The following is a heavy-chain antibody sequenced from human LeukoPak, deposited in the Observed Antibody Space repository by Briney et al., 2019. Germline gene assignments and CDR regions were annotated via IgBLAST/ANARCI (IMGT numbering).Heavy chain of an antibody. D-gene: IGHD3-22*01. J-gene: IGHJ6*03. CDR2: ISAYNGNT. CDR3: AREYYYDSSGSSYYYYYMDV. CDR1: VYTFTSYG. Sequence: ASVKVSCKASVYTFTSYGISWVRQAPGQGLEWMGWISAYNGNTNYAQKLQGRVTMTTDTSTSTAYMELRSLRSDDTAVYYCAREYYYDSSGSSYYYYYMDVWGKGTTVTVSS. V-gene: IGHV1-18*01.